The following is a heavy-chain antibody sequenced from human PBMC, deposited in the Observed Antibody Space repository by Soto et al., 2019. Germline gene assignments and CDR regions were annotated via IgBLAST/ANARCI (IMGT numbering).Heavy chain of an antibody. CDR2: IIPIFGTA. CDR1: GGTFSSYA. Sequence: SVKVSCKAPGGTFSSYAISWVRQAPGQGLEWMGGIIPIFGTANYAQKFQGRVTITADESTSTAYMELSSLRSEDTAVYYCARDRRHYYDSSGYYYALDYWGQGTLVTVSS. CDR3: ARDRRHYYDSSGYYYALDY. D-gene: IGHD3-22*01. V-gene: IGHV1-69*13. J-gene: IGHJ4*02.